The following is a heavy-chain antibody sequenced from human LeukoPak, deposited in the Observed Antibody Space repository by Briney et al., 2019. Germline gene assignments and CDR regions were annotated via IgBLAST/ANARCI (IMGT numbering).Heavy chain of an antibody. CDR2: IYYSGST. J-gene: IGHJ4*02. V-gene: IGHV4-59*01. CDR1: GGSISSYY. Sequence: PSETLSLTCTVSGGSISSYYWSWIRQPPGKGLEWIGYIYYSGSTNYNSSLKSRVTILVDMSKNQFSLKLSSVTAADTAVYYCARVTGYMIKDYFDSWGQGTLVTVSS. CDR3: ARVTGYMIKDYFDS. D-gene: IGHD3-22*01.